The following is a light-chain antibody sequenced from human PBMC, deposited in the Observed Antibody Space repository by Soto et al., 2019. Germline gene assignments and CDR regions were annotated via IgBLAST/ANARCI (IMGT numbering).Light chain of an antibody. CDR1: SSDIGAYNY. CDR3: SSHGGANNFYV. V-gene: IGLV2-8*01. Sequence: QSVLTQPRSATGSPGQSVTISCTGTSSDIGAYNYVSWYQQHPGKVPKLMIYEVSERPSGVPDRFSASTSGNTASLPVSGLQAEDEADYYCSSHGGANNFYVFGTGTKVTVL. CDR2: EVS. J-gene: IGLJ1*01.